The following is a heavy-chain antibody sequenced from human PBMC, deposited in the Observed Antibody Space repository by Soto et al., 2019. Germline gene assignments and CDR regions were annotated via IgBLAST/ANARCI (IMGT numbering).Heavy chain of an antibody. Sequence: SETLSLTCTVSGGSISSYYWSWIRQPPGKGLEWIGYIYYSGSTNYNPSLKSRVTISVDTSKNQFSLKLSSVTAADTAVYYCARRGVATAIDYWGQGTLVTVS. J-gene: IGHJ4*02. V-gene: IGHV4-59*08. CDR3: ARRGVATAIDY. CDR2: IYYSGST. D-gene: IGHD5-12*01. CDR1: GGSISSYY.